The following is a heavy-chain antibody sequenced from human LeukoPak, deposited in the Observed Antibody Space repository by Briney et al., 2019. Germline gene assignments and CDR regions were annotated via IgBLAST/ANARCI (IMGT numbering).Heavy chain of an antibody. CDR1: GGSFSGYY. Sequence: PSETLSLTCAVYGGSFSGYYWSWIRRPPGKGLEWIGEINHSGSTNYNPSLKSRVTISVDTSKNQFSLKLSSVTAADTAVYYCARAIRGYSSGWYELFYIDYWGHGTLVTVSS. CDR2: INHSGST. D-gene: IGHD6-19*01. CDR3: ARAIRGYSSGWYELFYIDY. J-gene: IGHJ4*01. V-gene: IGHV4-34*01.